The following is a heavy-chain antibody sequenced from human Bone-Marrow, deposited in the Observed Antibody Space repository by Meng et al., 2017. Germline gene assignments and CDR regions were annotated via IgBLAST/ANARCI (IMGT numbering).Heavy chain of an antibody. V-gene: IGHV4-31*03. CDR1: GGSISSGDYY. CDR2: IYYSGST. D-gene: IGHD3-22*01. J-gene: IGHJ5*02. Sequence: QVQLQEAGPGLVKPSQTLSLTGTVSGGSISSGDYYWSWIRQPPGKGLEWIGYIYYSGSTYYSPSLKSRVTISVDTSKNQLSLKLSSMTAADTAVYYCARYVFDSSSLYSNWFDPWGQGTLVTVSS. CDR3: ARYVFDSSSLYSNWFDP.